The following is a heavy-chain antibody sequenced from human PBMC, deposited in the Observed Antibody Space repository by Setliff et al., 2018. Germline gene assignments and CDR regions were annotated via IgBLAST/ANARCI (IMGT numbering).Heavy chain of an antibody. Sequence: SETLSLTCAVYGGSFSGFYWPWIRQSPGKGLEWIGEINHSGSTNYNPSLKSRVTISVDTSKNQFSLKMSSVAAADTAVYYCARGFDVCGGGACYTDGPYYFDYWGLGTLVTVSS. CDR3: ARGFDVCGGGACYTDGPYYFDY. J-gene: IGHJ4*02. CDR1: GGSFSGFY. D-gene: IGHD2-21*02. V-gene: IGHV4-34*01. CDR2: INHSGST.